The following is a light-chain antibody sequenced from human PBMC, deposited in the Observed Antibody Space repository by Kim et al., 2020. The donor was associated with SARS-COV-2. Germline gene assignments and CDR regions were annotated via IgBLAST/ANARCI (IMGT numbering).Light chain of an antibody. J-gene: IGLJ1*01. CDR3: GTWDNSLSAGYV. V-gene: IGLV1-51*01. CDR2: DNN. CDR1: SSNIGNNF. Sequence: QKTTIACAGSSSNIGNNFVSWSQQLPGNAPKLLIYDNNKRPSGIPDRFSGSKSGTSATLGITGLQTGDEADYYCGTWDNSLSAGYVFGTGTKVTVL.